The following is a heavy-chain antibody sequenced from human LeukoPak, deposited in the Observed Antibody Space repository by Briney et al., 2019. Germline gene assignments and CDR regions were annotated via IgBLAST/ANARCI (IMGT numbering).Heavy chain of an antibody. D-gene: IGHD6-13*01. Sequence: SETLSLTCTVSGASISSYYWSWIRQPPGKGLEWIGYIYSSGSTYYNPSLKSRVTISVDTSENQLSLRLNSVTAADTALYYCARAHTSSWYMDYWGQGTLVTVSS. V-gene: IGHV4-59*01. CDR2: IYSSGST. CDR3: ARAHTSSWYMDY. CDR1: GASISSYY. J-gene: IGHJ4*02.